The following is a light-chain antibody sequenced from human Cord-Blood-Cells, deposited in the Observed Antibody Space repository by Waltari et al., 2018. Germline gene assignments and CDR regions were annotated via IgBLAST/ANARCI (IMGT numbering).Light chain of an antibody. Sequence: QSALPQPPSASRSPGQSVTISCTGTISDVGGYNYVSWYQPHPGKAPKLMIYEVSKRPSGVPDRFSGSKSGNTASLTVSGLQAEDEADYYCSSYAGSNNYVFGTGTKVTVL. V-gene: IGLV2-8*01. CDR2: EVS. CDR1: ISDVGGYNY. CDR3: SSYAGSNNYV. J-gene: IGLJ1*01.